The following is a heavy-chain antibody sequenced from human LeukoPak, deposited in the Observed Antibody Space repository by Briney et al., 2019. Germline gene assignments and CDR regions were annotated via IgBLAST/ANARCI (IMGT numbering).Heavy chain of an antibody. D-gene: IGHD3-22*01. CDR1: GGSISSYY. CDR3: ARLDYDSSGYYYVEYFQH. V-gene: IGHV4-59*08. Sequence: SETLSLTCTVSGGSISSYYWSWLRQPPGKGLEWLGYIYYSGSTNYNPSLKSRVIISVDTSKNQFSLKLSSVTAADTAVYYCARLDYDSSGYYYVEYFQHWGQGTLVTVSS. J-gene: IGHJ1*01. CDR2: IYYSGST.